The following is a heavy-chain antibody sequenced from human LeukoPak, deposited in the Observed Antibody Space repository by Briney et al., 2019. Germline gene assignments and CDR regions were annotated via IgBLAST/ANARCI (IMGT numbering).Heavy chain of an antibody. CDR2: ISGSGGST. D-gene: IGHD3-10*01. Sequence: GGSLRLSCAASGFTFSSYEMNWVRQAPGKGLEWVSAISGSGGSTYYADSVKGRFTISRDNSKNTLYLQMNSLRAEDTAVYYCAKGNLPLVRGVPFDYWGQGTLVTVSS. CDR3: AKGNLPLVRGVPFDY. V-gene: IGHV3-23*01. CDR1: GFTFSSYE. J-gene: IGHJ4*02.